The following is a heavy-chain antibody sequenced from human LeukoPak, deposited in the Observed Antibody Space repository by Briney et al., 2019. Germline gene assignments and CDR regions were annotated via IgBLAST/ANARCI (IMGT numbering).Heavy chain of an antibody. CDR3: ARDSVGRPQEH. D-gene: IGHD1-14*01. Sequence: GGSLRLSCAVSGFTFSAYAMSWVRQAPGKGLEWVSAMSGSGGMTYYADSVKGRFIISRDNPRNTLYLQMNILRTEDTAVYYCARDSVGRPQEHWGQGTLVTVSS. CDR2: MSGSGGMT. J-gene: IGHJ1*01. CDR1: GFTFSAYA. V-gene: IGHV3-23*01.